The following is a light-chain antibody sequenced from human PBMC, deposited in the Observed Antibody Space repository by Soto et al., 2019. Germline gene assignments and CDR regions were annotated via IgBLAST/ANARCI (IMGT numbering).Light chain of an antibody. CDR3: QQYNTYSSLT. CDR2: DAS. CDR1: QSISSW. J-gene: IGKJ4*01. V-gene: IGKV1-5*01. Sequence: DIQMTQSPSTLSASVGDRVTITCRASQSISSWLAWYQQKLGRAPRLLIYDASSLESGVLSRFSGSGYGTEFTLTISSLQPDDFATYYCQQYNTYSSLTFGGGTKVDIK.